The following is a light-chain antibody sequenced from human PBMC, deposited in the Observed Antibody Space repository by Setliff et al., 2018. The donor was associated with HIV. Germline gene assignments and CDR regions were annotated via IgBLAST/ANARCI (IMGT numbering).Light chain of an antibody. J-gene: IGLJ1*01. CDR1: SSDVGAYNY. CDR3: SSYTGSSTLYV. Sequence: QSALTQPASMSGSPGQSITVSCTGTSSDVGAYNYVSWYQQDPGKAPKLMIYEVSNRPSGVSDRFSGSKSGNTASLTISGLQAEDEADYYCSSYTGSSTLYVFGTGTQLTVL. V-gene: IGLV2-14*01. CDR2: EVS.